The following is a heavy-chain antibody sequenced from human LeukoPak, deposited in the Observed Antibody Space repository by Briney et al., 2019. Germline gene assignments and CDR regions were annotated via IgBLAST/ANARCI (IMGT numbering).Heavy chain of an antibody. Sequence: PGGSLRLSCAASGFTFSNYGMHWVRQAPGKGLEWVAVISFDGGNKFYADSVKGRFTVSRDNSKNTLYLQLGSVRVEDTALYYCARDWYLFDYWGQGSLVTVSS. CDR3: ARDWYLFDY. CDR2: ISFDGGNK. D-gene: IGHD6-13*01. J-gene: IGHJ4*02. V-gene: IGHV3-30*03. CDR1: GFTFSNYG.